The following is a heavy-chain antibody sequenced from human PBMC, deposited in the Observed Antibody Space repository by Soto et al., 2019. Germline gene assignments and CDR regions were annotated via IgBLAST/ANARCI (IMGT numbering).Heavy chain of an antibody. CDR3: ARGADIMATTGDAFDI. Sequence: SETLSLTCAVSGHSISSGYYLGWIRQPPGKGLEWIGNVHHNGNTYYNPSLKSRVTISLRTSKNQFSLKLSSVTAADTAVYYCARGADIMATTGDAFDIWGQGTMVTVSS. J-gene: IGHJ3*02. D-gene: IGHD5-12*01. CDR2: VHHNGNT. CDR1: GHSISSGYY. V-gene: IGHV4-38-2*01.